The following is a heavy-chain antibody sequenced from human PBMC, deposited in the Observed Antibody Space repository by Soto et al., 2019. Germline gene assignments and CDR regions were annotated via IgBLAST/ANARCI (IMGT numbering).Heavy chain of an antibody. CDR1: VGSISSYY. Sequence: SETLSLTCTVSVGSISSYYWSWIRQPPGKGLEWIGYIYYSGSTNYNPSLKSRVTISVDTSKNQFSLKLSSVAAADTAVYYCARDQSGYSGMDVWGQGTTVTVSS. D-gene: IGHD5-12*01. J-gene: IGHJ6*02. CDR3: ARDQSGYSGMDV. CDR2: IYYSGST. V-gene: IGHV4-59*01.